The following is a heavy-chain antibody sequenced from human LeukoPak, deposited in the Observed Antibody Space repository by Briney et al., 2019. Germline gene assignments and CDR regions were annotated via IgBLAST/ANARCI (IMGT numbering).Heavy chain of an antibody. V-gene: IGHV3-11*04. D-gene: IGHD5-18*01. CDR2: ISSSGSTI. Sequence: TGGSLRLSCAASGFTFSDYYMSWIRQAPGKGLEWVSYISSSGSTIYYADSVKGRFTISRDNAKNSLYLQMNSLRAEDTAVYYCARARFEEAAIYFDYWGQGTLVTVSS. CDR3: ARARFEEAAIYFDY. CDR1: GFTFSDYY. J-gene: IGHJ4*02.